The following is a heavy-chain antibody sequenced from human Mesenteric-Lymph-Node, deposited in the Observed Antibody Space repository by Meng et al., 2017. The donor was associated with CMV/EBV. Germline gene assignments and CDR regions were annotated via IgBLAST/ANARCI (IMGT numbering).Heavy chain of an antibody. CDR3: ARGSSYDILTGYFDY. CDR2: INHSGST. Sequence: QVQLHQWGAGLLKPSETLSVTCAVYGGAFSGYYWNWIRQSPEKGLEWIGEINHSGSTTYNPSFTSRIIISVDTSTNQISLNMSSVTAADTAVYYCARGSSYDILTGYFDYWGQGALVPSPQ. CDR1: GGAFSGYY. D-gene: IGHD3-9*01. V-gene: IGHV4-34*01. J-gene: IGHJ4*02.